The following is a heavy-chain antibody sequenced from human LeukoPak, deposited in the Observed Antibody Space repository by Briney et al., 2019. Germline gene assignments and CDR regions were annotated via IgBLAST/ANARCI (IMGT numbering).Heavy chain of an antibody. Sequence: GGSLRLSCAASGFTFSSYAMSWVRQAPGKGLEWVSAISGSGGSTYYADSVKGRFTISRDNSKNTLYLQMNSLRAEDTAVYYCAKNNYYYDSSGYDYWGQGTLVTVSS. J-gene: IGHJ4*02. CDR2: ISGSGGST. CDR1: GFTFSSYA. D-gene: IGHD3-22*01. V-gene: IGHV3-23*01. CDR3: AKNNYYYDSSGYDY.